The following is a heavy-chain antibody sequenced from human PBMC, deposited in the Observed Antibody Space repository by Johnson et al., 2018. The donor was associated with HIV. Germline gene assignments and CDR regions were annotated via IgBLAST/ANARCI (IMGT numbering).Heavy chain of an antibody. CDR3: ARETRYDAFDI. J-gene: IGHJ3*02. V-gene: IGHV3-11*01. Sequence: QVQLVESGGGLVKPGGSLRLSCAASRFTFSDYYMSWIRQNPGKGLEWVSYISSSGGTIYYADSVKGRFSISRDNAKNSLYLQMNSLRAEATAMYYCARETRYDAFDIWGQGTLVIVSS. CDR1: RFTFSDYY. CDR2: ISSSGGTI. D-gene: IGHD2-2*01.